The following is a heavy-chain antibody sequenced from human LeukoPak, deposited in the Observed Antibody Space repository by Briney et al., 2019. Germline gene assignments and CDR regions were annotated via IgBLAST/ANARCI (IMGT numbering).Heavy chain of an antibody. CDR2: IKQDGSEK. Sequence: GGSLRLSCAASGFTFSSYAMSWVRQAPGKGLEWVANIKQDGSEKYYVDSVKGRFTISRDNAKNSLYLQMNSLRAEDTAVYYCARDGYYYGSGSYVYFDYWGQGTLVTVSS. J-gene: IGHJ4*02. CDR3: ARDGYYYGSGSYVYFDY. CDR1: GFTFSSYA. D-gene: IGHD3-10*01. V-gene: IGHV3-7*01.